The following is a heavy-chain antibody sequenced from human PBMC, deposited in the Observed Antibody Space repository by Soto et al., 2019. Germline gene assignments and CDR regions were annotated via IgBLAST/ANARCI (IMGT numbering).Heavy chain of an antibody. J-gene: IGHJ6*02. CDR1: GYTFTGYY. CDR3: ARDSSSSKNYYYYGMDV. Sequence: AASVKVSCKASGYTFTGYYMHWVRQAPGQGLEWMGWINPNSGSTNYAQKFQGRVTMTRDTSISTAYMELSRLRSDDTAVYYCARDSSSSKNYYYYGMDVWGQGTTVTVSS. D-gene: IGHD6-6*01. CDR2: INPNSGST. V-gene: IGHV1-2*02.